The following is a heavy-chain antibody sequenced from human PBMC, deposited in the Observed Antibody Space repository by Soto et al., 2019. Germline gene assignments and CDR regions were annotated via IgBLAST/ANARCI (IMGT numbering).Heavy chain of an antibody. Sequence: QVQLAESGGGVVQPGRSLRLSCAASGFTFSNYGMHGVRQAPGKGLEGVAVISYDGSNKYYEDSVKGRVTISRDNSKNTPSLQMNSLRPEDTAVYYCARASRSSSNEPTLDYWGQGTLVTVSP. CDR2: ISYDGSNK. CDR1: GFTFSNYG. CDR3: ARASRSSSNEPTLDY. V-gene: IGHV3-30*03. J-gene: IGHJ4*02. D-gene: IGHD6-13*01.